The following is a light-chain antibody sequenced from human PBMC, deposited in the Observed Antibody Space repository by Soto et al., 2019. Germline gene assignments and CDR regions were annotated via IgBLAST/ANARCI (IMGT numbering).Light chain of an antibody. CDR3: SSYTSSNTYV. CDR1: ISDVSGYNF. J-gene: IGLJ1*01. Sequence: SALTQPASLSGSPGQSITISCTGTISDVSGYNFVSWYQQYPGKAPKLMIYDVSNRPSGVSNRFSGSKSGNTASLTISGLQAEDEADYYCSSYTSSNTYVFGAGTKVTVL. CDR2: DVS. V-gene: IGLV2-14*03.